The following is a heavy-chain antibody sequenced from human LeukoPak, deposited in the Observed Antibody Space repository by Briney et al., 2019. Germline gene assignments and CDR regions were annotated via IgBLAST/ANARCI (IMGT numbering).Heavy chain of an antibody. D-gene: IGHD6-19*01. J-gene: IGHJ4*02. CDR3: AAVGVAGTLDY. V-gene: IGHV4-38-2*02. CDR1: GYSVSSDYF. Sequence: SETLSLTCTVSGYSVSSDYFWGWIWQPPGKGLEWIGSIYHSGSTYYNPSLKSRVTISVDTSKNQFSLNLSSVTAADTAVYYCAAVGVAGTLDYWGQGTLVTVSS. CDR2: IYHSGST.